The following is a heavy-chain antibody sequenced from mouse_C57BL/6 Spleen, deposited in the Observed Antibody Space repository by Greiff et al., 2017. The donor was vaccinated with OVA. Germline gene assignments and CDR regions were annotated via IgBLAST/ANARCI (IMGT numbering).Heavy chain of an antibody. CDR3: ARGDGSSPYFDY. CDR1: GYAFSSSW. D-gene: IGHD1-1*01. V-gene: IGHV1-82*01. J-gene: IGHJ2*01. CDR2: IYPGDGDT. Sequence: QVQLQQSGPELVKPAASVKISCKASGYAFSSSWMNWVKQRPGKGLEWIGRIYPGDGDTNYNGKFKGKATLTADKSSSTAYMQLSSLTSEDSAVYFCARGDGSSPYFDYWGQGTTLTVSS.